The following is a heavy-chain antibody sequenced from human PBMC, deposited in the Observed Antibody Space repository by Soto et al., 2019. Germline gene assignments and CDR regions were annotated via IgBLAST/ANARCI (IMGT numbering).Heavy chain of an antibody. CDR1: GASLNDYY. D-gene: IGHD3-10*01. V-gene: IGHV4-4*07. J-gene: IGHJ6*02. CDR2: IYTSGST. CDR3: ARSNYRSGSYGYGLDV. Sequence: SETLSLTGAVSGASLNDYYWTWIRQPAGKGLEWIGRIYTSGSTNYNPSLKSRVTMSVDTSESQFSLKLSSVTAADTAVYYGARSNYRSGSYGYGLDVWGQGTTVTVSS.